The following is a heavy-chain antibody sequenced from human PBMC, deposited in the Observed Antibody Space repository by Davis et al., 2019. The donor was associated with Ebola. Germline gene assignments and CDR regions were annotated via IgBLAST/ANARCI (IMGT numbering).Heavy chain of an antibody. J-gene: IGHJ6*03. CDR1: GFTFSSYA. Sequence: PAGSLRLSCVASGFTFSSYAMSWVRQAPGKGLEWVSGISGSSTYYADSVTGRFTISRDNSKNTVYLQMTSLRAEETAVYYCTRLAVAAMWDYHYYMDVWGKGTTVTVSS. CDR3: TRLAVAAMWDYHYYMDV. V-gene: IGHV3-23*01. CDR2: ISGSST. D-gene: IGHD6-19*01.